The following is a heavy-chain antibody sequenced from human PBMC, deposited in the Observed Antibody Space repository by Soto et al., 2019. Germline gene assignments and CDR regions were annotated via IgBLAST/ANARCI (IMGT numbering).Heavy chain of an antibody. V-gene: IGHV6-1*01. J-gene: IGHJ4*02. CDR3: VRGVDSSGDY. CDR2: TYYRSKWKN. CDR1: GGSEGSTRGT. Sequence: LPTLPRTGVICGGSEGSTRGTWNHVRQAPSRGLEWLGRTYYRSKWKNDYALSVNSRITINPDTSKNQLSLQLSSVTPVDTAIYYCVRGVDSSGDYGGQGTL. D-gene: IGHD6-25*01.